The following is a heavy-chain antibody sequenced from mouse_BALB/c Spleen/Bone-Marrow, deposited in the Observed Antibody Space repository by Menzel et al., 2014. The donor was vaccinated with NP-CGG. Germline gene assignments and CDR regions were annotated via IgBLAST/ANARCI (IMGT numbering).Heavy chain of an antibody. J-gene: IGHJ1*01. V-gene: IGHV14-4*02. CDR1: GLNIKDYY. Sequence: DVKLVESGAELVRSGASVKLSCTASGLNIKDYYMHWVKQRPEQGLEWIGWIGPENGDTEYAPKFQGKATMTADTSSNTAYLQLSSLTSEDTAVYYCNRYDWYFDVWGAGTTVTVSS. CDR3: NRYDWYFDV. D-gene: IGHD2-14*01. CDR2: IGPENGDT.